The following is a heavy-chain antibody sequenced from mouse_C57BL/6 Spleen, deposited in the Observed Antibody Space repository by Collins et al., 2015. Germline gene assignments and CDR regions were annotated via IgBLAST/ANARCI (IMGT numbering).Heavy chain of an antibody. Sequence: EVKLVESGGGLVQPGGSLRLSCATSGFTFTDYYMSWVRQPPGKALEWLGFIRNKANGYTTEYSASVKGRFTISRDNSQSILYLQMNTLRAEDSATYYCARRRDPYYAMDYWGQGTSVTVSS. CDR3: ARRRDPYYAMDY. V-gene: IGHV7-3*02. CDR1: GFTFTDYY. CDR2: IRNKANGYTT. J-gene: IGHJ4*01. D-gene: IGHD3-3*01.